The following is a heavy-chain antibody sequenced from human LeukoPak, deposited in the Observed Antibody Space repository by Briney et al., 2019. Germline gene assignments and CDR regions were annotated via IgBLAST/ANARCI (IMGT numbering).Heavy chain of an antibody. CDR3: ARRVCSGGSCPFDY. D-gene: IGHD2-15*01. CDR2: INHSGST. CDR1: GGSFSGYY. V-gene: IGHV4-34*01. J-gene: IGHJ4*02. Sequence: SETLSLTCAVYGGSFSGYYWSWIRQPPGKGLEWIGEINHSGSTNYNPSLKSRVTISVDTSKNQFSLKLSSVTAADTAVYYCARRVCSGGSCPFDYWGQGTLVTVSS.